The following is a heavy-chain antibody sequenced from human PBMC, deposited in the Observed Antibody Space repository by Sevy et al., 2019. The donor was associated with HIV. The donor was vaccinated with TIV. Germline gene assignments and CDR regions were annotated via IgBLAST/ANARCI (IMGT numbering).Heavy chain of an antibody. V-gene: IGHV3-30*18. Sequence: GGSLRLSCAASGMTFSSYGMHWVRQAPGKGLEWVAIISNDGSNENYADSVKGRFTISRDNSKNTLYLQMNSLRPEDTAVYYCAKERSWGSEEYSCYGMDVWGEGTTVTVSS. CDR3: AKERSWGSEEYSCYGMDV. CDR2: ISNDGSNE. D-gene: IGHD7-27*01. J-gene: IGHJ6*04. CDR1: GMTFSSYG.